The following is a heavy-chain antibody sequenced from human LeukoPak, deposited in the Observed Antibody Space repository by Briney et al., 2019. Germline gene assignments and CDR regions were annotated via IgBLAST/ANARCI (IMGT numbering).Heavy chain of an antibody. D-gene: IGHD3-22*01. CDR2: ISPSGAST. J-gene: IGHJ4*02. V-gene: IGHV1-46*01. Sequence: VASVKVSCKASGYTFTRYYMHWVRQAPGQGLEWMGIISPSGASTSYAQKFQGRVTMTRDTSTSTVYMELSRLRSDDTAVYYCARDGYYDSSGNHLDYWGQGTLVTVSS. CDR3: ARDGYYDSSGNHLDY. CDR1: GYTFTRYY.